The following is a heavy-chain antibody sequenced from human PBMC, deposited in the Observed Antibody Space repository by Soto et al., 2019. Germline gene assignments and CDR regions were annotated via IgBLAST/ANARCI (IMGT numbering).Heavy chain of an antibody. Sequence: GSLRLSCAASGFTFSSYGMHWVRQAPGMGLEWVAVMWYDGSNKYYADSVKGRFTISRDNSKNTLYLQMNSLRAEDTAVYYCARAFSIPRTADDCGKGIRVTVAS. V-gene: IGHV3-33*01. CDR2: MWYDGSNK. CDR1: GFTFSSYG. D-gene: IGHD5-18*01. CDR3: ARAFSIPRTADD. J-gene: IGHJ4*02.